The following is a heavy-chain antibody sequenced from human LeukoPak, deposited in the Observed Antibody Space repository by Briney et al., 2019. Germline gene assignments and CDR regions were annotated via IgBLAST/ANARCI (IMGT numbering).Heavy chain of an antibody. Sequence: PSETLSLTCTASGGSISSGSYYWSWIRQPAGKGLEWIGRIYTSGSTNYNPSLKSRVTISVDTSKNQFSLKLSSVTAADTAVYYCARDYGDHTGAFDIWGQGTMVTVSS. CDR2: IYTSGST. D-gene: IGHD4-17*01. J-gene: IGHJ3*02. CDR1: GGSISSGSYY. V-gene: IGHV4-61*02. CDR3: ARDYGDHTGAFDI.